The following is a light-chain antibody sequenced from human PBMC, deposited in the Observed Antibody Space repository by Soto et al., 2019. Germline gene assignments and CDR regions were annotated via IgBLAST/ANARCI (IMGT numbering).Light chain of an antibody. CDR2: EVS. J-gene: IGLJ1*01. Sequence: QSALTQPASVSGSPGQSITISCTGTSSDVGGYNYVSWYQHHPGKAPKLMIYEVSNRPSGVSDRFSGSKSGNTASLTISGLQAEDEADYYCSSYTSSRTYVFGTGTKSPS. V-gene: IGLV2-14*01. CDR1: SSDVGGYNY. CDR3: SSYTSSRTYV.